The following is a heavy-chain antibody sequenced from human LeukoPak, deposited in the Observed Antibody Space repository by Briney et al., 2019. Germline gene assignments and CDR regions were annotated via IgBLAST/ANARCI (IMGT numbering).Heavy chain of an antibody. CDR3: ARDATYCRGSTCSYYGLDV. CDR1: GYTFTSYA. Sequence: ASVKVSCKASGYTFTSYAMHWVRQAPGQGLEWMGWMNAGNGNTKYSQKFQGRVSISRDTSATTAYMELSSLTSEDTAVYYCARDATYCRGSTCSYYGLDVWGQGTTVTVPS. CDR2: MNAGNGNT. V-gene: IGHV1-3*01. D-gene: IGHD2-15*01. J-gene: IGHJ6*02.